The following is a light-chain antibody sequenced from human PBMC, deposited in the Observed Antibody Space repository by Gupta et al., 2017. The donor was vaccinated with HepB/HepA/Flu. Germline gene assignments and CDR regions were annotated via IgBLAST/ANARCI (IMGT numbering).Light chain of an antibody. CDR2: VHSDGSH. CDR3: QTWATVFRLV. V-gene: IGLV4-69*01. J-gene: IGLJ3*02. CDR1: SGHSGHA. Sequence: QLVLTQSPSPSASLGAPVQLTCPLSSGHSGHAVAWHQQHPGMGPRYLMKVHSDGSHIKGDVIPGLFSGSCSGADRFLTISSLHSDDEADYYYQTWATVFRLVFGGGTKLTV.